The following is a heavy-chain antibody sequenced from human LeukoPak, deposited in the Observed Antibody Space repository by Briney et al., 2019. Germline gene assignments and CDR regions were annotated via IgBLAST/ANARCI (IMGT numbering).Heavy chain of an antibody. CDR1: GFTFSSYG. V-gene: IGHV3-30*03. CDR3: ARNGAPYDAFDI. J-gene: IGHJ3*02. D-gene: IGHD2-8*01. Sequence: GGSLRLSCAASGFTFSSYGMTWVRQAPGKGLEWVAVISYDGSNKYYADSVKGRFTISRDNSKNTLYLQMNSLRAEDTAVYYCARNGAPYDAFDIWGQGTMVTVSS. CDR2: ISYDGSNK.